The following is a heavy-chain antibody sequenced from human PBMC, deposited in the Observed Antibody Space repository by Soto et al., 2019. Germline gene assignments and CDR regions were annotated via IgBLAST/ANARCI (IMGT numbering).Heavy chain of an antibody. D-gene: IGHD3-22*01. CDR3: ARGDYYDSSGYYSYYYGMDV. Sequence: GESLKISCXGSGYSFTSYWIGWVRQMPGKGLEWMGIIYPGDSDTRYSPSFQGQVTISADKSISTAYLQWSSLKASDTAMYYCARGDYYDSSGYYSYYYGMDVWGQGTTVTVSS. CDR2: IYPGDSDT. V-gene: IGHV5-51*01. CDR1: GYSFTSYW. J-gene: IGHJ6*02.